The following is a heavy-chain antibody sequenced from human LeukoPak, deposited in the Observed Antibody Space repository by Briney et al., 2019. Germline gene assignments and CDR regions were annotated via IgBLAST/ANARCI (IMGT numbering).Heavy chain of an antibody. CDR1: GGSISSSY. D-gene: IGHD5-12*01. Sequence: SETLSLTCTVSGGSISSSYWSWIRQPPGKTLEWIGYIHSSGRTNYNPSLKSRVTMSVDTSKNQFSLKLSSVTAADTAVYYCVRGGGYLPDYWGQGTLVTVSS. CDR3: VRGGGYLPDY. V-gene: IGHV4-59*01. J-gene: IGHJ4*02. CDR2: IHSSGRT.